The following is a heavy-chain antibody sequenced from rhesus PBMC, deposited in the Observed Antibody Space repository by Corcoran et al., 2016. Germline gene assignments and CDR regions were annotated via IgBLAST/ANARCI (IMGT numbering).Heavy chain of an antibody. J-gene: IGHJ4*01. CDR2: IYWNERK. V-gene: IGHV2-95*01. Sequence: QVTLKDSGLALVKPTQTPTLTCTFSGFSISTTVTGLGWIRQPPGKAQEWLANIYWNERKYYRTSREGRLNITKDTSKNQVVLTMTNMVPVDTATYYCARGDWNDVLDYWGQGVLVTVSS. D-gene: IGHD1-7*02. CDR3: ARGDWNDVLDY. CDR1: GFSISTTVTG.